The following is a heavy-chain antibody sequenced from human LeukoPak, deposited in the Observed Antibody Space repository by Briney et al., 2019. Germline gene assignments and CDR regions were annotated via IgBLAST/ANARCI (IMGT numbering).Heavy chain of an antibody. CDR1: GFTFSSYW. V-gene: IGHV3-7*01. D-gene: IGHD3-22*01. CDR2: IKQDGSEK. J-gene: IGHJ1*01. Sequence: PGGSLRPSCAASGFTFSSYWMSWVRQAPGKGLEWVANIKQDGSEKYYVDSVKGRFTISRDNAKNSLYLQMNSLRAEDTAVYYCARGRWIVVVISSGYFQHWGQGTLVTVSS. CDR3: ARGRWIVVVISSGYFQH.